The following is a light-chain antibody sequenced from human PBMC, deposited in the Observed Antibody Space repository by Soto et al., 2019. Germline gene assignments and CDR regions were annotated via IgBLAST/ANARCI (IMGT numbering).Light chain of an antibody. J-gene: IGKJ1*01. V-gene: IGKV4-1*01. Sequence: DIVMTQSPDSLPVSLGERATIHCKSSQNVLYNSNNKNYLAWYQQKPGQPPKLLIYWASTRESGVPDRFSGSGSETDFTLTISSLQAEDVAVYYCQQYYSPPWTFGQGTKVEIK. CDR2: WAS. CDR3: QQYYSPPWT. CDR1: QNVLYNSNNKNY.